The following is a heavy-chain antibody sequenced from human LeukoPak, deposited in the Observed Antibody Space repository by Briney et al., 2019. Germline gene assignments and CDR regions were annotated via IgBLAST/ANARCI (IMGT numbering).Heavy chain of an antibody. Sequence: SETLSLTCTVSGGSISSNSYYWDWIRQPPGKGLEWIGEIYHSGSTNYNPSLKSRVTISVDKSKNQFSLKLSSVTAADTAVYYCARVYGDFYWFDPWGQGTLVTVSS. J-gene: IGHJ5*02. D-gene: IGHD4-17*01. CDR2: IYHSGST. CDR3: ARVYGDFYWFDP. V-gene: IGHV4-39*07. CDR1: GGSISSNSYY.